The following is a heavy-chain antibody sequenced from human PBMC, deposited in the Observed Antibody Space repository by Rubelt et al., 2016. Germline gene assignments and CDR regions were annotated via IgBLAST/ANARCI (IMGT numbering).Heavy chain of an antibody. V-gene: IGHV3-7*01. CDR3: ATSWDY. Sequence: EVQLVESGGGLVKPGGSLRLSCAASGFTFNNAWMSWVRQAPGKGLEWVANIKHEGGEKYYADSVKGRFTISRDNAKSSMYLQMNSPRVEDTAVYYCATSWDYWGQGTLVAVSS. J-gene: IGHJ4*02. CDR1: GFTFNNAW. CDR2: IKHEGGEK.